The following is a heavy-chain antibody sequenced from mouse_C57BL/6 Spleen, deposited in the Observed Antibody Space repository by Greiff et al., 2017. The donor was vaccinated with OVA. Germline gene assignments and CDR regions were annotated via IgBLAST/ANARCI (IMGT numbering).Heavy chain of an antibody. CDR1: GYTFTDYN. Sequence: VQLKQSGPELVKPGASVKMSCKASGYTFTDYNMHWVKQSHGKSLEWIGYINPNNGGTSYNQKFKGKATLTVNKSSSTAYMELRSLTSEDSAVYYCAKDYDYDGYFDHWGQGTTLTVSS. CDR3: AKDYDYDGYFDH. D-gene: IGHD2-4*01. CDR2: INPNNGGT. J-gene: IGHJ2*01. V-gene: IGHV1-22*01.